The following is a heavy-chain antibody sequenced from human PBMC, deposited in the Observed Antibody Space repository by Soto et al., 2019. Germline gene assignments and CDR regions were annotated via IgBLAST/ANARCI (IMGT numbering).Heavy chain of an antibody. V-gene: IGHV4-31*03. D-gene: IGHD2-15*01. Sequence: SETLSLTCTVSGGSISSGGYYWSWIRQHPGKGLEWIGYIYYSGSTYYNPSLKSRVTISVDTSKNQFSLKLSSVTAADTAVYYCARGLVYCSGGSCPFWSNYYYGMDVWGQGTTVTVSS. CDR1: GGSISSGGYY. CDR3: ARGLVYCSGGSCPFWSNYYYGMDV. CDR2: IYYSGST. J-gene: IGHJ6*02.